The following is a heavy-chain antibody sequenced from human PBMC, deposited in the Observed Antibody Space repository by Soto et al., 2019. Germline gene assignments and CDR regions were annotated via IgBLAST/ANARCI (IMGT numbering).Heavy chain of an antibody. CDR2: IWYDGSNK. D-gene: IGHD3-22*01. CDR3: TRDRGVVVRKHYFDY. V-gene: IGHV3-33*01. J-gene: IGHJ4*02. Sequence: GGSLRLSCAASGFTFSSYGMHWVRQAPGKGLEWEAVIWYDGSNKYYADSVKGRFTISRDNSKNTLYLQMNSLKTEDTAVYYCTRDRGVVVRKHYFDYWGQGTLVTVSS. CDR1: GFTFSSYG.